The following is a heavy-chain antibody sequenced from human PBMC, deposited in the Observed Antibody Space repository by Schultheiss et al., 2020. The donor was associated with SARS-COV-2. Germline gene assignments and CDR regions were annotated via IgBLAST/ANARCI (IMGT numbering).Heavy chain of an antibody. CDR1: GGSISSYY. CDR2: IYYSGST. V-gene: IGHV4-59*08. CDR3: ARHGNQWLDYFDY. Sequence: SETLSLTCTVSGGSISSYYWSWIRQPPGKGLEWIGYIYYSGSTNYNPSLKSRVTISVDTSKNQFSLKLSSVTAADTAVYYCARHGNQWLDYFDYWSQGTLVTVSS. D-gene: IGHD6-19*01. J-gene: IGHJ4*02.